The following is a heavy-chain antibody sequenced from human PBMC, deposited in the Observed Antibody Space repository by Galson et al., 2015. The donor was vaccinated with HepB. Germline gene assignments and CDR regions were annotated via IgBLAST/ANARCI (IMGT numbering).Heavy chain of an antibody. J-gene: IGHJ3*02. D-gene: IGHD4-17*01. CDR1: GFTFSNHG. Sequence: LRLSCAASGFTFSNHGMHWVRQAPGKGLECVAPIWYDGSKENYADSVKGRFIISRDDSKNTLYLQMNSLRAEDTAIYYCARDASFGAYDIWGHGTMVTVSS. CDR2: IWYDGSKE. V-gene: IGHV3-33*01. CDR3: ARDASFGAYDI.